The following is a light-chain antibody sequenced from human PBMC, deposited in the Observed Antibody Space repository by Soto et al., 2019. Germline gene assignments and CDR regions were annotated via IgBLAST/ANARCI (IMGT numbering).Light chain of an antibody. CDR1: QTISNS. V-gene: IGKV1-39*01. Sequence: DIHMAQSPSSLSASVGDRVTITCRATQTISNSLNWYQKKPGKAPNLLIYAASTVQSGVPSRFSGSGSGTDFTLTISTLQPEDFATYYCQQSYSTPRTFGQGTKV. CDR3: QQSYSTPRT. CDR2: AAS. J-gene: IGKJ1*01.